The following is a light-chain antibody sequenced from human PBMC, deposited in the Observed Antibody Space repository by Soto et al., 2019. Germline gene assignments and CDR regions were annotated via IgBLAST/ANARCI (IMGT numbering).Light chain of an antibody. Sequence: EIVLTQSPGTLSLSPGDRATISCRASQSVSGTYFSWFQQKPGQAPRLLIYGISSRSTGIPDRFSGSGSGTYFTLTISRLEPEDFAVYYCQQYGSIPRTFGQGTRVEIK. CDR1: QSVSGTY. V-gene: IGKV3-20*01. J-gene: IGKJ1*01. CDR2: GIS. CDR3: QQYGSIPRT.